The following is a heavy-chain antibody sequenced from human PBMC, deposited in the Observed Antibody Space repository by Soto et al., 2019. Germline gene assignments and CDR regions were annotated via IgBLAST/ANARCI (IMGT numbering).Heavy chain of an antibody. D-gene: IGHD1-26*01. CDR3: PARRRLPVGPTDFAC. CDR2: IRSKANNYAT. CDR1: GFIFSDSA. Sequence: EVQLVESGGGLVQPGGSLKLSCAASGFIFSDSAMHWVRRAAGKGLEWVGRIRSKANNYATAYAASVTGRFTISRAVSKNAAFRQGNGLKTEETAVYYGPARRRLPVGPTDFACWGQETLVTVSS. V-gene: IGHV3-73*02. J-gene: IGHJ4*02.